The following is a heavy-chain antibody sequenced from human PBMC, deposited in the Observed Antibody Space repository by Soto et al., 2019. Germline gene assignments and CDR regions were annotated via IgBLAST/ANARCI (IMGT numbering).Heavy chain of an antibody. CDR2: INHSGST. CDR3: ARGRTGPDY. J-gene: IGHJ4*02. CDR1: GGSFSGYY. Sequence: SETLSLTCAVYGGSFSGYYWSWIRQPPGKGLEWIGEINHSGSTNYNPSLKSRVTIPVDTSKNQFSQKLSSVTAADTAVYYCARGRTGPDYWGQGTLVTVSS. V-gene: IGHV4-34*01.